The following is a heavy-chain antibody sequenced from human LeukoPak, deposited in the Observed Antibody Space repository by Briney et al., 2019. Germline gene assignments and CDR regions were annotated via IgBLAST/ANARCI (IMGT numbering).Heavy chain of an antibody. CDR2: IYYSGST. CDR1: GDSISSYY. D-gene: IGHD3-10*01. CDR3: ARSSYYYGADAYDI. Sequence: SETLSLTCTVSGDSISSYYWSWIQQPPGKGLEWIGYIYYSGSTNYNPSLKSRVTISLDTSKNQFSLKLSSVTAADTAVYYCARSSYYYGADAYDIWGQGTMVIVSS. V-gene: IGHV4-59*01. J-gene: IGHJ3*02.